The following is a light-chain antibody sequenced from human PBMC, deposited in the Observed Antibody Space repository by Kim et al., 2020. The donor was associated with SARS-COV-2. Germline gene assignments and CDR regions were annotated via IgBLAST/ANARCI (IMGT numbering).Light chain of an antibody. CDR1: TGAVTSGYY. CDR2: STS. Sequence: QAVVTQEPSLTVSPGGTVTLTCASSTGAVTSGYYPNWFQQKPGQAPRALIYSTSNKYSWTPARFSGSLLGGKAALTLSGVQPEDEAEYYCLLYYGGAWVFGGGTKLTVL. J-gene: IGLJ3*02. V-gene: IGLV7-43*01. CDR3: LLYYGGAWV.